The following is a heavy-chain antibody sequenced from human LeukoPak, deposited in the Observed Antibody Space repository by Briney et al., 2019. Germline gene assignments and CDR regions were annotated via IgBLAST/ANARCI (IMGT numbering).Heavy chain of an antibody. J-gene: IGHJ4*02. D-gene: IGHD2-15*01. V-gene: IGHV3-23*01. CDR1: GFTFTTYA. CDR2: ISGSVGTT. Sequence: GGSLRLSCAVSGFTFTTYAMSWVRQAPGKGLEWVSSISGSVGTTYYADSVKGRFTVSRDNSRNTLYLQMHSLRAEDTAVYYCSRAPLGWVHGPLDSWGQGTLVTVSS. CDR3: SRAPLGWVHGPLDS.